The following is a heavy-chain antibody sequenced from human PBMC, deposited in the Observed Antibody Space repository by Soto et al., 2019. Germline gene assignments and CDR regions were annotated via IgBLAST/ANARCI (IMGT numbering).Heavy chain of an antibody. V-gene: IGHV3-13*01. Sequence: GSLRLSCGASGFIFSNFDMHWVRQTTEKGLEWVSGIGFAGDTNYSGSVKGRFTISRENAKNSLFLQMNSLRVGDTAVYYCVRGLPGGFDPWGQGTLVTVPS. CDR3: VRGLPGGFDP. J-gene: IGHJ5*02. CDR1: GFIFSNFD. CDR2: IGFAGDT. D-gene: IGHD3-10*01.